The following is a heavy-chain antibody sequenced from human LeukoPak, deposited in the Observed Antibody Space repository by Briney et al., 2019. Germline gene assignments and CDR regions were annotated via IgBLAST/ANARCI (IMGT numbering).Heavy chain of an antibody. CDR3: AREVTEKSFDI. Sequence: SETLSLTCTVSDYSISSGYFWGWIRQPPGKGLEWIGSIYHGGPTYDNPSLKSRVTISVDTSKNHFSLKLTSVTAADTAVYYCAREVTEKSFDIWGQGTMVTVSS. CDR2: IYHGGPT. CDR1: DYSISSGYF. D-gene: IGHD4-11*01. V-gene: IGHV4-38-2*02. J-gene: IGHJ3*02.